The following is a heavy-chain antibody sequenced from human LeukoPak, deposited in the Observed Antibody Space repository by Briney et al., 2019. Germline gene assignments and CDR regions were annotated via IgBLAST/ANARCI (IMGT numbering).Heavy chain of an antibody. D-gene: IGHD3-22*01. CDR2: IYYSGSN. J-gene: IGHJ6*03. CDR1: GGSISSYY. Sequence: SETLSLTCTVSGGSISSYYWSWIRQPPGKGLEWIGYIYYSGSNNYNPSLKSRVTISVDTSKNQFSLKLSSVTAADTAVYYCTRGSIAYYYMDVWGKGTTVTISS. CDR3: TRGSIAYYYMDV. V-gene: IGHV4-59*01.